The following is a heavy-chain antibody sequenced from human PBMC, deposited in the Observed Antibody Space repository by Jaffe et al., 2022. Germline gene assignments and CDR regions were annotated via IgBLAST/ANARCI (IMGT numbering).Heavy chain of an antibody. CDR1: GYTFTGYY. CDR2: INPNSGGT. D-gene: IGHD4-4*01. Sequence: QVQLVQSGAEVKKPGASVKVSCKASGYTFTGYYMHWVRQAPGQGLEWMGRINPNSGGTNYAQKFQGRVTMTRDTSISTAYMELSRLRSDDTAVYYCARGSAHRDYSNKRWNYFDYWGQGTLVTVSS. V-gene: IGHV1-2*06. J-gene: IGHJ4*02. CDR3: ARGSAHRDYSNKRWNYFDY.